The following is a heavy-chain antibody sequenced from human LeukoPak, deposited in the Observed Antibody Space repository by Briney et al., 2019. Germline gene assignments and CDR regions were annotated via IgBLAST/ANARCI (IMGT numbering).Heavy chain of an antibody. CDR1: GGTFSSYA. CDR2: INPNSGGT. D-gene: IGHD3-10*01. J-gene: IGHJ6*03. V-gene: IGHV1-2*02. Sequence: ASVKVSCKASGGTFSSYAISWVRQAPGQGLEWMGWINPNSGGTNYAQKFQGRVTMTRDTSISTAYMELSRLRSDDTAVYYCARAFTNYGSRTQVYYYYYYMDVWGKGTTVTVSS. CDR3: ARAFTNYGSRTQVYYYYYYMDV.